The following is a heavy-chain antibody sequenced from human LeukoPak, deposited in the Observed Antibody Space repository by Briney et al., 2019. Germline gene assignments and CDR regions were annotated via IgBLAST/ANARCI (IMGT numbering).Heavy chain of an antibody. V-gene: IGHV3-23*01. D-gene: IGHD3-22*01. CDR2: ISGSGGIT. Sequence: GGSLRLSCAASGFTFSSYAMSWVRQAPGKGLEWVSVISGSGGITYYADSVKGRFTISRDSSKNTLYLQMNSLRAEDTAVYYCAKDIGLYYYDTWGQGTLVTVSS. CDR3: AKDIGLYYYDT. J-gene: IGHJ4*02. CDR1: GFTFSSYA.